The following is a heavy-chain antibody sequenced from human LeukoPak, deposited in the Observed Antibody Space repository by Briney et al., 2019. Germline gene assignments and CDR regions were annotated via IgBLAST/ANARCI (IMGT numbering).Heavy chain of an antibody. CDR3: AKDEVYPGYYYYYMDV. CDR2: IKQDGSEK. CDR1: RFTFSRYW. Sequence: GGSLRLSCAASRFTFSRYWMSWVRQAPGKGLEWVANIKQDGSEKYYVDSVKGRFTISRDNAKNSLYLQMNSLRAEDTAVYYCAKDEVYPGYYYYYMDVWGKGTTVTISS. V-gene: IGHV3-7*01. D-gene: IGHD3-10*01. J-gene: IGHJ6*03.